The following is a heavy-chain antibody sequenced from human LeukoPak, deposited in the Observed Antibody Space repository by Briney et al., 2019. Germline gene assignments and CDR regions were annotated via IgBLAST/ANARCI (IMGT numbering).Heavy chain of an antibody. D-gene: IGHD2-8*02. Sequence: SVKVSCKASGGTFSSYAISWVRQAPGQGLKWMGGIIPIFGTANYAQKFQGRVAITADESTSTAYMELSSLRSEDTAVYYCARGSPLLSHYYGMDVWGKGTTVTVSS. V-gene: IGHV1-69*01. CDR3: ARGSPLLSHYYGMDV. J-gene: IGHJ6*04. CDR2: IIPIFGTA. CDR1: GGTFSSYA.